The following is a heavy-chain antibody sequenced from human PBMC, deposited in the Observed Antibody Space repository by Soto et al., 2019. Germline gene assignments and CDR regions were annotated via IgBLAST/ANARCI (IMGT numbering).Heavy chain of an antibody. Sequence: GESLKISCKGSGDSVTSYWIGWVRQMPGKGLEWMGIIYPGDSDTRYSPSFQGQVTISADKSISIAYLQWSSLKASDTAMYYCARQGSGYAGPWIGFDLWGQGTMVTVSS. CDR3: ARQGSGYAGPWIGFDL. CDR2: IYPGDSDT. CDR1: GDSVTSYW. D-gene: IGHD5-12*01. J-gene: IGHJ3*01. V-gene: IGHV5-51*01.